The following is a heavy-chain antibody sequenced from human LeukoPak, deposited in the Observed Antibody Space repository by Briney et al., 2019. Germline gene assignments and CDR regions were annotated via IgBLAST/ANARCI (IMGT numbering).Heavy chain of an antibody. CDR1: GFTSDDYA. J-gene: IGHJ6*02. V-gene: IGHV3-43*02. CDR2: ISGDGGST. D-gene: IGHD1-26*01. Sequence: GGSLRLSCAASGFTSDDYAMQWVRQAPGKGLEWVSLISGDGGSTYYADSVKGRFTISRDNSKTSLYLQMNSLRTEDTALYYCAKAGMGATLYYGMDVWGQGTTVTVSS. CDR3: AKAGMGATLYYGMDV.